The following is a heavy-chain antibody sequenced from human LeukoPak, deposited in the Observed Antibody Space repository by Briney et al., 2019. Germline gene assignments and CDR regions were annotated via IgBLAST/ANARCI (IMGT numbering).Heavy chain of an antibody. V-gene: IGHV4-34*01. Sequence: PSETLSLTRAVYGGSFSGYYWSWIRQPPGKGLEWIGEINHSGSTNYNPSLKSRVTISVDTSKNQFSLKLSSVTAADTAVYYCARRFRRYFDRFSHFDYWGQGTLVTVSS. J-gene: IGHJ4*02. CDR2: INHSGST. CDR3: ARRFRRYFDRFSHFDY. CDR1: GGSFSGYY. D-gene: IGHD3-9*01.